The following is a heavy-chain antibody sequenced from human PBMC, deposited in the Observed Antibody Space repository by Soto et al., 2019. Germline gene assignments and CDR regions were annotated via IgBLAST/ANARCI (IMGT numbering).Heavy chain of an antibody. V-gene: IGHV4-34*01. J-gene: IGHJ4*02. CDR2: INHSGST. CDR3: VGFYYYDSSGYYRDLYYFDY. CDR1: GGSFSGYY. D-gene: IGHD3-22*01. Sequence: ETLSLTCAVYGGSFSGYYWSWIRQPPGKGLEWIGEINHSGSTNYNPSLKSRVTISVDTSKNQFSLKLSSVTAADTAVYYCVGFYYYDSSGYYRDLYYFDYWGQGTLVTVSS.